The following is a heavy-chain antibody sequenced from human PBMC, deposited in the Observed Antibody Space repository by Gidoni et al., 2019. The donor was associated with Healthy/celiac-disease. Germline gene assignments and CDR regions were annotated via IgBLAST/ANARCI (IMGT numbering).Heavy chain of an antibody. Sequence: QVQLVESGGGVVQPGSSLRLSCAASGFTFSSYGMHWVRQAPGKGLEWVAVIWYDGSNKYYADSVKGRFTISRDNSKNTLYLQMNSLRAEDTAVYYCARDICSSTSCYSDYYYGMDVWGQGTTVTVSS. CDR2: IWYDGSNK. D-gene: IGHD2-2*01. J-gene: IGHJ6*02. V-gene: IGHV3-33*01. CDR1: GFTFSSYG. CDR3: ARDICSSTSCYSDYYYGMDV.